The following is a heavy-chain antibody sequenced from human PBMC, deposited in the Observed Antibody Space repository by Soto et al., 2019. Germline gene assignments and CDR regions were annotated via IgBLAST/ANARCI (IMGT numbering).Heavy chain of an antibody. CDR3: ARDLLAGYGSGWFYFDY. Sequence: ASVKVSCKASGYTFNSYYIHWVRQAPGQGLEWMGIINPSGGRTSYAQRFQGRVTMTRDTSTSTVYMELSSLRSEDTAVYYCARDLLAGYGSGWFYFDYWGQGTLVTVS. V-gene: IGHV1-46*02. CDR1: GYTFNSYY. D-gene: IGHD6-19*01. CDR2: INPSGGRT. J-gene: IGHJ4*02.